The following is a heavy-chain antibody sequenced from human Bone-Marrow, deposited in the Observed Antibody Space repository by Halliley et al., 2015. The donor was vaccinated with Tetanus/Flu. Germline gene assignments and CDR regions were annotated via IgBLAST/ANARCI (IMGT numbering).Heavy chain of an antibody. D-gene: IGHD1-26*01. CDR3: ARGGQVGSGAFDY. V-gene: IGHV4-34*01. J-gene: IGHJ4*02. CDR2: VDHAGST. CDR1: GGSLINYY. Sequence: TLSLTCSVYGGSLINYYWSWIRQSPGKGLEWIGEVDHAGSTNYNPSLKSRVTISVETSKNQFSLKLASVTAADTAVYYCARGGQVGSGAFDYWGQGTLVTVSS.